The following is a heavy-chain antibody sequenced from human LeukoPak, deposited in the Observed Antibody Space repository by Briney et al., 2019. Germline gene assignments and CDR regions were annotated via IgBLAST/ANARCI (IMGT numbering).Heavy chain of an antibody. CDR2: INNDGSGT. J-gene: IGHJ3*01. D-gene: IGHD1-1*01. Sequence: EGSLRLSCAASGFTFSTYWMFWVRQAPGKGLEYVSRINNDGSGTTYADSVKGRFTISRDNAKNTVYLQMNSLRDEDTAMYYWARERLDHAFDFWGQGAMVTVSS. CDR3: ARERLDHAFDF. V-gene: IGHV3-74*01. CDR1: GFTFSTYW.